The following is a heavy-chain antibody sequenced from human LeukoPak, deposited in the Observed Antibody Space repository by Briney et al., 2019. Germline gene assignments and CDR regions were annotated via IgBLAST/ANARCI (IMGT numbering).Heavy chain of an antibody. D-gene: IGHD2-8*01. CDR2: SHNSGST. CDR1: GGSISNYY. CDR3: ARTVRTSGARWLDV. V-gene: IGHV4-59*01. Sequence: PSETLSLTCTVSGGSISNYYWTWVRQPPGKGLEWIGYSHNSGSTNYNPSLKSRVTISVDTSKNQFSLKLTSVTAADTAVYYCARTVRTSGARWLDVWGQGTTVTVSS. J-gene: IGHJ6*02.